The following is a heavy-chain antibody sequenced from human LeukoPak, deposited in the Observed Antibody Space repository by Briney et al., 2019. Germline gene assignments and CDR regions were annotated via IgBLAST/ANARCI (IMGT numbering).Heavy chain of an antibody. CDR1: GYTFTDYY. J-gene: IGHJ4*02. Sequence: ASVKVSCKVSGYTFTDYYMHWVQQTPGKGLEWMGLVDPEDGETIYAQKFQGRVTITADTSTDTAYMELSSLRSEDTAMYYCARDPLDCSGGSCSDYWGQGTLVTVS. CDR2: VDPEDGET. V-gene: IGHV1-69-2*01. D-gene: IGHD2-15*01. CDR3: ARDPLDCSGGSCSDY.